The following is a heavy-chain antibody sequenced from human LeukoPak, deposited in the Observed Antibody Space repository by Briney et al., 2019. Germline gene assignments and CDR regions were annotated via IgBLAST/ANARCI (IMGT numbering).Heavy chain of an antibody. J-gene: IGHJ3*02. CDR1: GYTFTGYY. Sequence: ASVKVSCKASGYTFTGYYMHWVRQAPGQGLEWMGWINPNSGGTNYAQKFQGWVTMTRDTSISTAYMELSRLRSDDTAVYYCARDWEMCSGGSCYSAFDIWGQGTMVTVSS. D-gene: IGHD2-15*01. CDR2: INPNSGGT. CDR3: ARDWEMCSGGSCYSAFDI. V-gene: IGHV1-2*04.